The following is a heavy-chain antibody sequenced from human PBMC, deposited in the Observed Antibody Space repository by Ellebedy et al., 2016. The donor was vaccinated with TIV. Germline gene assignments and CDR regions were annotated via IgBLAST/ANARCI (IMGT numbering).Heavy chain of an antibody. D-gene: IGHD2-8*01. CDR1: GFTFSNYA. V-gene: IGHV3-23*01. Sequence: PGGSLRLSCAASGFTFSNYAMNWVRQPPGKGLEWVSGISSSGDSTYYADSVKGRFTISRDNAKNSLYLQMNSLRSDDTAVYYCARDLRGSLKGGYWGQGTLVTVSS. CDR3: ARDLRGSLKGGY. CDR2: ISSSGDST. J-gene: IGHJ4*02.